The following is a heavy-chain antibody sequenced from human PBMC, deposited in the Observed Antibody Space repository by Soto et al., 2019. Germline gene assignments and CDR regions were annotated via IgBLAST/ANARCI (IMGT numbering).Heavy chain of an antibody. CDR1: GGTFSSYT. J-gene: IGHJ5*02. CDR3: ASNPPHCSSTSCYTINWFDP. D-gene: IGHD2-2*02. V-gene: IGHV1-69*02. CDR2: IIPILGIA. Sequence: QVQLVQSGAEVKKPGSSVKVSFKASGGTFSSYTISWVRQAPGQGLEWMGRIIPILGIANYAQKFQGRVTITAEKSTSTAYKELSSVRSEDTAVYYCASNPPHCSSTSCYTINWFDPWGQGTLVTVSS.